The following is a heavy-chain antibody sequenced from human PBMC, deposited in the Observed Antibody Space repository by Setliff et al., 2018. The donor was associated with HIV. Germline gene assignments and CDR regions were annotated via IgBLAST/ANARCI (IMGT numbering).Heavy chain of an antibody. V-gene: IGHV4-59*01. CDR1: GVSISNYY. J-gene: IGHJ4*02. CDR2: MYYSGNT. CDR3: ARDSLPLRLGESPNY. D-gene: IGHD3-16*01. Sequence: SETLSLTCTVSGVSISNYYWSWIRQPPGKGLEWIGYMYYSGNTNYNPSLKSRVTISVDTSKSQFSLKLNSVTAADTAVYYCARDSLPLRLGESPNYWGQGTLVTVSS.